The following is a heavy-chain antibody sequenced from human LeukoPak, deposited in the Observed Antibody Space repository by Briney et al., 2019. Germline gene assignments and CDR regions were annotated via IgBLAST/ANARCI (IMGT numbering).Heavy chain of an antibody. V-gene: IGHV4-39*01. D-gene: IGHD2/OR15-2a*01. CDR1: GGSISSGNYH. CDR2: IDYSGTT. J-gene: IGHJ4*02. Sequence: PSETLSLTCTVSGGSISSGNYHWGWIRQPPGKGLEWIGIIDYSGTTYYSPSLESRVTIFVDTSKNQFSLKLRSVTAADTAVYSCASVDEYHLFDYWGQGTLVTVSS. CDR3: ASVDEYHLFDY.